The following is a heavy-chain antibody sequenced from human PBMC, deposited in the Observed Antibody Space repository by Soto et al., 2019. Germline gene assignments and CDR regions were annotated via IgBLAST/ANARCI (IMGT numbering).Heavy chain of an antibody. Sequence: EVQLVESGGGLVQPGGSLRLSCAASGFTFSSYEMNWVRQAPGKGLEWVSYISSSGSTIYYADSVKGRFTISRDNAKNSLYLQMNSLRAEVTAVYYCARGWGYDSTDYYYAYWGQGTLVIVSS. CDR2: ISSSGSTI. J-gene: IGHJ4*02. CDR1: GFTFSSYE. V-gene: IGHV3-48*03. D-gene: IGHD3-22*01. CDR3: ARGWGYDSTDYYYAY.